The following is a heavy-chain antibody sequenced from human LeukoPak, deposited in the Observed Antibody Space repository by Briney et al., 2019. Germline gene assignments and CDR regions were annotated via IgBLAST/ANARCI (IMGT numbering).Heavy chain of an antibody. CDR1: GDSVSSNSAA. D-gene: IGHD6-13*01. CDR3: ARDRQQLAPLYYYYGMDV. Sequence: SQTLSLTCAISGDSVSSNSAAWNWIRQSPSRGLEWLGRTYYRPKWYNDYAVSVKSRITINPDTSKNQFSLQLNSVTPEDTAVYYCARDRQQLAPLYYYYGMDVWGQGTTVTVSS. V-gene: IGHV6-1*01. CDR2: TYYRPKWYN. J-gene: IGHJ6*02.